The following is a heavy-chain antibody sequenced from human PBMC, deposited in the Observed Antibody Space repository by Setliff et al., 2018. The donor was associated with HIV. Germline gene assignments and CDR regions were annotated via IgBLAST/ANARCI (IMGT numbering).Heavy chain of an antibody. CDR3: TKDGLAAGARAFDI. J-gene: IGHJ3*02. V-gene: IGHV1-18*04. D-gene: IGHD6-13*01. CDR2: IDVNKGNT. Sequence: ASGKVSCKASGYIFLGYDISWVRQAPGQGLEWMGWIDVNKGNTDYAEKFQGRVTLTTDTSTNTAYMEVRSLTSDDTAVYYCTKDGLAAGARAFDIWGQGTMVTVSS. CDR1: GYIFLGYD.